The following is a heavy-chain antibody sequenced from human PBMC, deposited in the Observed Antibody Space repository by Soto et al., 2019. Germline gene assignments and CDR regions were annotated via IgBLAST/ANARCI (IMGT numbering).Heavy chain of an antibody. CDR1: GYTFTSYG. Sequence: GSVKEFWKASGYTFTSYGISLVRQAPGQGLEWMGWISAYNGNTNYAQKLHGRVTMTTDTSTSTAYMELRSLRSDDTAVYYCATPTQIWGMDVWGQGTTVTVSS. CDR2: ISAYNGNT. CDR3: ATPTQIWGMDV. J-gene: IGHJ6*01. V-gene: IGHV1-18*01.